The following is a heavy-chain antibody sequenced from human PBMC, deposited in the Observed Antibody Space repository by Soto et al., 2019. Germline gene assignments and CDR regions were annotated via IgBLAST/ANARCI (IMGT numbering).Heavy chain of an antibody. CDR2: INTYSGNT. D-gene: IGHD2-2*01. V-gene: IGHV1-18*04. Sequence: GASVKVSCKASEHTFSNYGINWVRLAPGQGLEWMGWINTYSGNTIYAQKFQDRLTITTGTSTNTASMELRSLTSDDTAVFYCAGGQGSLIPYYFDSWGQGTLVTVSS. J-gene: IGHJ4*02. CDR3: AGGQGSLIPYYFDS. CDR1: EHTFSNYG.